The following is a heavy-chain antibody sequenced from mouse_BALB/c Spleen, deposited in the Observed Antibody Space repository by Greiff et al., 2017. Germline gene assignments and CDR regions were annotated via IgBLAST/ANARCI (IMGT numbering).Heavy chain of an antibody. V-gene: IGHV1-26*01. Sequence: EVQLQQSGPELVKPGASVKISCKASGYSFTGYYMHWVKQSHVKSLEWIGRINPYNGATSYNQNFKDKASLTVDKSSSTAYMELHSLTSEDSAVYYCARRGYYGNYEEAMDYWGQGTSVTVSS. CDR2: INPYNGAT. J-gene: IGHJ4*01. CDR3: ARRGYYGNYEEAMDY. CDR1: GYSFTGYY. D-gene: IGHD2-1*01.